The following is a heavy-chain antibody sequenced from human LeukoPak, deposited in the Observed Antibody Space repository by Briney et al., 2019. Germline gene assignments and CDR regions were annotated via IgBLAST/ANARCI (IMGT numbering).Heavy chain of an antibody. D-gene: IGHD5-18*01. CDR3: ARVGYSYGPPYYYYYYMDV. CDR2: ISSNGGST. CDR1: GFTVSSNY. Sequence: GGSLRLSCAASGFTVSSNYMSWVRQAPGKGLEYVSAISSNGGSTYYANSVKGRFTISRDNSKNTLYLQMGSLRAEDMAVYYCARVGYSYGPPYYYYYYMDVWGKGTTVTISS. V-gene: IGHV3-64*01. J-gene: IGHJ6*03.